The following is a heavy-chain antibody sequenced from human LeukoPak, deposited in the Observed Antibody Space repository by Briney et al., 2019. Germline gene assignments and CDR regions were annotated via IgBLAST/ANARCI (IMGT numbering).Heavy chain of an antibody. CDR1: GGSLSSYY. D-gene: IGHD3-3*01. V-gene: IGHV4-4*07. CDR3: ARGAIFGVVIKRMGDYFDY. J-gene: IGHJ4*02. Sequence: SETLSLSCTVSGGSLSSYYWSWIRQPAGKGLEWIGRIYTSGSTNYNPSLKTRVTMSVDTSKNQFSLKLSSVTAADTAVYYCARGAIFGVVIKRMGDYFDYWGQGTLVTVSS. CDR2: IYTSGST.